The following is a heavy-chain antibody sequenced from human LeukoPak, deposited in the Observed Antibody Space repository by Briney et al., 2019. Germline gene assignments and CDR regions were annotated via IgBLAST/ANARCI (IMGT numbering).Heavy chain of an antibody. J-gene: IGHJ3*02. Sequence: PGGSLRLSCAASGFTFSSYSMNWVRQAPGKGLEWVANIKQDGNEKYYVDSVKGRFTISRDNAKNSLYLQMNSLRAEDTAVYYCARGGWEILATHDAFEIWGQGTMVTVSS. CDR1: GFTFSSYS. CDR3: ARGGWEILATHDAFEI. V-gene: IGHV3-7*01. D-gene: IGHD1-26*01. CDR2: IKQDGNEK.